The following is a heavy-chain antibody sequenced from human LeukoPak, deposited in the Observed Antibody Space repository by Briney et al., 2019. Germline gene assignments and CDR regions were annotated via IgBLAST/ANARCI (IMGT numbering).Heavy chain of an antibody. Sequence: SETLSLTCTVSGGSISSDHWNWIRQPPGKGLEWIGCIFYSGRTYYNPSLKSRVTISVDLSKGQFSLRLTSVTAADTAVYYCAVGVGATDYWGQGTLVTVSS. CDR2: IFYSGRT. V-gene: IGHV4-59*01. CDR1: GGSISSDH. J-gene: IGHJ4*02. CDR3: AVGVGATDY. D-gene: IGHD1-26*01.